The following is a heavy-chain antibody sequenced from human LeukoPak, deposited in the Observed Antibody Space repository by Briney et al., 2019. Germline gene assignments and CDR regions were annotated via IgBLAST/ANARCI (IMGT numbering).Heavy chain of an antibody. CDR2: ISDGGVST. V-gene: IGHV3-23*01. CDR1: GITFSSFA. CDR3: AKDRSLGATPGDAFDI. J-gene: IGHJ3*02. Sequence: GGSLRLSCAASGITFSSFALSWVRQAPGKWLEGDSGISDGGVSTYYADSVKGRFTISRDNSKNTLYLQMNSLRAEDTAIYYCAKDRSLGATPGDAFDIWGQGTMVTVSS. D-gene: IGHD1-26*01.